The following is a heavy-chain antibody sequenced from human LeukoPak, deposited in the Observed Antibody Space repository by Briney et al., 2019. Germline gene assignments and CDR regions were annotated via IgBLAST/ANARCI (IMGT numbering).Heavy chain of an antibody. CDR3: ARGFTIFGVVNDGFDI. V-gene: IGHV3-74*01. J-gene: IGHJ3*02. CDR1: GFTFSSYW. Sequence: GGSLRLSCAASGFTFSSYWMNWVRQAPGKGLVWVSRIDTDGSSTTYADSVKGRFTISRDNAKNTLYLQMNSLRAEDTAVYYCARGFTIFGVVNDGFDIWGQGTMVTVSS. D-gene: IGHD3-3*01. CDR2: IDTDGSST.